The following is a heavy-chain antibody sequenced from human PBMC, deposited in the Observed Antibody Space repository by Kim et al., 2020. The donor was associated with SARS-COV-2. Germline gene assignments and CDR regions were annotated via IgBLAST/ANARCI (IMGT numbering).Heavy chain of an antibody. CDR3: ASLRGSGSHY. J-gene: IGHJ4*02. CDR2: INHSGST. V-gene: IGHV4-34*01. CDR1: GGSFSGYY. Sequence: SETLSLTCAVYGGSFSGYYWSWIRQPPGKGLEWIGEINHSGSTNYNPSLKSRVTISVDTSKNQFSLKLSSVTAADTAVYYCASLRGSGSHYWGQGTLVTVSS. D-gene: IGHD6-19*01.